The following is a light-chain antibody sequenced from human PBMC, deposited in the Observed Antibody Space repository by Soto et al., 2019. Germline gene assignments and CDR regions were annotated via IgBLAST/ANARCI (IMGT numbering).Light chain of an antibody. CDR3: QQYNSYWT. V-gene: IGKV1-5*03. Sequence: DIQMTQSPSTLSATVGDRVTITCRASQNINTWLAWYQQRPGKAPNLLIYKASTLESGVPSRFNGSGSGTEFTLTISGLQPADFATYYCQQYNSYWTFGPGTKVDIK. J-gene: IGKJ1*01. CDR2: KAS. CDR1: QNINTW.